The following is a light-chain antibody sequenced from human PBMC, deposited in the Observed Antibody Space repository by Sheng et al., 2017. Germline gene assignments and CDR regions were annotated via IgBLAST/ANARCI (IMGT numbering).Light chain of an antibody. Sequence: DIVMTQSPDSLAVSLGERATINCKSSQSVLYSSNNKNYLVWYQQKAGQPPKLLISWASTRESGVPDRFSGSGSGTDFTLTISSLQAEDVAVYYCQQYYATPYTFGQGTKLEI. V-gene: IGKV4-1*01. CDR3: QQYYATPYT. J-gene: IGKJ2*01. CDR1: QSVLYSSNNKNY. CDR2: WAS.